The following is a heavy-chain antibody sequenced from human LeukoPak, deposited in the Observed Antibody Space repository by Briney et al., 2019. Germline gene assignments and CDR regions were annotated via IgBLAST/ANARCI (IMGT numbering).Heavy chain of an antibody. J-gene: IGHJ3*02. CDR2: RKQDGSEK. CDR3: ARASAGYSSGWYGGAFDI. V-gene: IGHV3-7*01. Sequence: GGSLRLSCAASGFTFSSYWMSWVRQAPGKGLEWVANRKQDGSEKYYVDSVKGRFTISRDNAKNSLYLQMNSLRAEDTAVYYCARASAGYSSGWYGGAFDIWGQGTMVTVSS. D-gene: IGHD6-19*01. CDR1: GFTFSSYW.